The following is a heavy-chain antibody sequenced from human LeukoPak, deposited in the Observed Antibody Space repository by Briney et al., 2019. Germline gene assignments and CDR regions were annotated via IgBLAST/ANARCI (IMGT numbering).Heavy chain of an antibody. CDR2: INHSGHT. V-gene: IGHV4-34*01. Sequence: SETLSLTCAVYGGSFTTYYWSWIRQPPGKGLEWIGEINHSGHTNYNPSLKSRVSMSVDSSKNQISLKLHSVTAANTAVYFCVRGPYSSDAGYWGQGTLVIVSS. D-gene: IGHD5-12*01. J-gene: IGHJ4*02. CDR1: GGSFTTYY. CDR3: VRGPYSSDAGY.